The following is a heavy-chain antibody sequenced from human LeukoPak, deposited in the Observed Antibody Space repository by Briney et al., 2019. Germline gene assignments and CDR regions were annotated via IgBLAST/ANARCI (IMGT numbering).Heavy chain of an antibody. CDR1: RFTFSDYY. J-gene: IGHJ4*02. CDR2: VSGSDENK. Sequence: GGSLRLSCGASRFTFSDYYMTWIRQAPGQGLEWISYVSGSDENKYYAGSVRGRFAISRDNAEKSLFLQMSNVRAEDTAVYYCARAGLGGHYIDYWGQGTLVTVSS. V-gene: IGHV3-11*01. CDR3: ARAGLGGHYIDY. D-gene: IGHD2-15*01.